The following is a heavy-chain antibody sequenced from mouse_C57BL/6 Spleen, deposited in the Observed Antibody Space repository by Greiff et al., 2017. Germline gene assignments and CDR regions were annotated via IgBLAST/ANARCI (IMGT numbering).Heavy chain of an antibody. V-gene: IGHV3-6*01. J-gene: IGHJ2*01. Sequence: DVQLQESGPGLVKPSQSLSLTCSVTGYSITSGYYWNWIRQFPGNKLEWMGYISYDGSNNYNPSLKNRISITRDTSKNQFFLKLNSVTTEDTATYYCASYYGSSYLFDYWGQGTTLTVSS. CDR2: ISYDGSN. CDR1: GYSITSGYY. D-gene: IGHD1-1*01. CDR3: ASYYGSSYLFDY.